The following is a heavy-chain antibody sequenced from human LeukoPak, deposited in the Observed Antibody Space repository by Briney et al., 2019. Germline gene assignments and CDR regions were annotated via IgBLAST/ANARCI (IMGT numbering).Heavy chain of an antibody. CDR3: ALAAAATPIDY. J-gene: IGHJ4*02. D-gene: IGHD6-13*01. Sequence: AGGSLRLSCAASGFTFSSSGMNWVRQAPGKGLEWVSYISSSSSTIYYTDSVKGRFTISRDNAKNSLYLQMNSLRAEDTAVYYCALAAAATPIDYWGQGTLVTVSS. V-gene: IGHV3-48*04. CDR2: ISSSSSTI. CDR1: GFTFSSSG.